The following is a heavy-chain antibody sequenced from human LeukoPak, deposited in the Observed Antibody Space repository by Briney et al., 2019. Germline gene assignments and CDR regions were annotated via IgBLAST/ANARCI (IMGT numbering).Heavy chain of an antibody. D-gene: IGHD3-22*01. V-gene: IGHV3-30*04. J-gene: IGHJ5*02. CDR2: ISYVGRNK. CDR3: ARDGFRSDSSGYYFYNWFDP. CDR1: GFTLSSYS. Sequence: GGSLRLSCAAPGFTLSSYSMHWVRQAPRKGVEGGAGISYVGRNKYYADSVKGRFTISRDNSKNTLYLQMCSLRAEDTAVYYCARDGFRSDSSGYYFYNWFDPWGQGTLVTVSS.